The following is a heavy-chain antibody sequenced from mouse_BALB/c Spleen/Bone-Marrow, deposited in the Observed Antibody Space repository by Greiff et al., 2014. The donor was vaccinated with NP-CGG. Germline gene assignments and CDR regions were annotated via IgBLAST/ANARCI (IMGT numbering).Heavy chain of an antibody. CDR2: INPSTGYT. Sequence: QVQLQQSGAELAKPGASVKMSCKASGYTFTNYWMHWVKQRPGQGLEWIGYINPSTGYTEYNQKFKDKATLTADKSSSTAYMQLSSLTSEDSAVYYCAGIYYYGRDYWGQGTTLTVSP. J-gene: IGHJ2*01. V-gene: IGHV1-7*01. CDR3: AGIYYYGRDY. D-gene: IGHD1-1*01. CDR1: GYTFTNYW.